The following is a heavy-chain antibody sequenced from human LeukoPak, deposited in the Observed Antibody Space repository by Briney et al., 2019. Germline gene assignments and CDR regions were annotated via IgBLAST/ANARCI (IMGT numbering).Heavy chain of an antibody. J-gene: IGHJ4*02. V-gene: IGHV3-30*02. Sequence: PGRSLRLSCAASGFTLSSNGMHWVRQAPGKGLNWVAFIRYDGNSKYYADSVKGRFTVSRDNSKNTLYLQMNSLRAEDTAIYYCAKAFEYGSSPGFDYWGQGTLVTVSS. CDR2: IRYDGNSK. CDR1: GFTLSSNG. D-gene: IGHD6-6*01. CDR3: AKAFEYGSSPGFDY.